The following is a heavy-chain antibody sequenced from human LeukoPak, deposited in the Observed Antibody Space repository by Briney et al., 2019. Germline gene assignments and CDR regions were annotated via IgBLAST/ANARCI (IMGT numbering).Heavy chain of an antibody. V-gene: IGHV3-33*01. CDR1: GFTFSSYG. Sequence: GGSLRLSCAASGFTFSSYGMHWVRQAPGKGLEWVATIWYDGSNKYYADSVKGRFTISRDNSKNTLYLQMNSLRAEDTAVYYCARDRGDYGDPDAFDMWGQGTMVTVSS. CDR3: ARDRGDYGDPDAFDM. J-gene: IGHJ3*02. CDR2: IWYDGSNK. D-gene: IGHD4-17*01.